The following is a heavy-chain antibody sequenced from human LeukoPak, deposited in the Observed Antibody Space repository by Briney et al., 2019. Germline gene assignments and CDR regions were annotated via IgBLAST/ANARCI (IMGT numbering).Heavy chain of an antibody. Sequence: SVKVSCKVSGYTLTELSMHWVRQAPGQGLEWMGGIIPIFGTANYAQKFQGRVTITADKSTSTAYMELSSLRSEDTAVYYCARDIERFDPWGQGTLVTVSS. J-gene: IGHJ5*02. V-gene: IGHV1-69*06. CDR3: ARDIERFDP. CDR1: GYTLTELS. CDR2: IIPIFGTA.